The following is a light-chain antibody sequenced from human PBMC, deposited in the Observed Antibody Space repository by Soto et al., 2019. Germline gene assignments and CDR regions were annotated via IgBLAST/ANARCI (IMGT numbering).Light chain of an antibody. V-gene: IGKV1-9*01. J-gene: IGKJ3*01. CDR2: GAS. CDR1: QSISTY. Sequence: DIQMTQSPSSLSASVGDRVTITCRASQSISTYLHWYQQKPGKAPKLLIYGASTVERGVPSRFSGSGSGAEFTLTISSLQPEDFATYYCQQVNSYPLTFGPGTKVDIK. CDR3: QQVNSYPLT.